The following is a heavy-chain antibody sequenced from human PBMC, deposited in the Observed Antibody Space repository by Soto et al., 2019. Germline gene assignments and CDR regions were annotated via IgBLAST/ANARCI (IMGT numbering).Heavy chain of an antibody. V-gene: IGHV1-46*04. Sequence: QVQLVQSGAEVKKPGASVKVSCKAPGDTFTSYYMHWVRQAPGQGLEWMGTINPGGGGTSYAKKLQGRVTMTRDTSTSTAYMELSSLTSEDTAVYYCARCTEPWQPHYFDYGGQGTLVTVSS. CDR2: INPGGGGT. CDR1: GDTFTSYY. D-gene: IGHD6-19*01. J-gene: IGHJ4*02. CDR3: ARCTEPWQPHYFDY.